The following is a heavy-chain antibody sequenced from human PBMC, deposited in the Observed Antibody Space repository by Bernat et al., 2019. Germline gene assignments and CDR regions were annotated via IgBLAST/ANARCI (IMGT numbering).Heavy chain of an antibody. CDR2: IWYDGSNK. CDR1: GFTFSSYG. J-gene: IGHJ4*02. D-gene: IGHD6-19*01. CDR3: ARGGGIGSGWYFDY. V-gene: IGHV3-33*01. Sequence: QVQLVESGGGVVQPGRSLRLSCAASGFTFSSYGMHWVRQAPGKGLEWVAVIWYDGSNKYYADSVKGRFTISRDNSKNTLSLQMNSLRAEDTAVYYCARGGGIGSGWYFDYWGQGTLVTVSS.